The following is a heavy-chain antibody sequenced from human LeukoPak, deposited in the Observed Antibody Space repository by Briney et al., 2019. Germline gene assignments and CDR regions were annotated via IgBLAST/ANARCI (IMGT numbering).Heavy chain of an antibody. V-gene: IGHV4-39*01. CDR2: IYYSGST. D-gene: IGHD6-6*01. CDR1: GGSITTSSYY. J-gene: IGHJ4*02. Sequence: SETLSLTCTVSGGSITTSSYYWGWIRQPPGKGLEWIGIIYYSGSTYYNPSLKGRVTISVDTSKNQFPLSLSSVTAADTAVYYCARHKGSSAASFDYWGQGTLVTVSS. CDR3: ARHKGSSAASFDY.